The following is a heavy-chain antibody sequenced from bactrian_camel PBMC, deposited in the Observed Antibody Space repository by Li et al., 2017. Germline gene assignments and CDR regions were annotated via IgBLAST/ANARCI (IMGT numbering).Heavy chain of an antibody. J-gene: IGHJ2*01. D-gene: IGHD6*01. CDR3: ANINGGNSHLEV. V-gene: IGHV3S40*01. CDR1: GFTFSSYA. CDR2: INSGGGST. Sequence: DVQLVESGGGLVQPGGSLRLSCAASGFTFSSYAMSWVRQAPGKGLEWVSAINSGGGSTYYADSVKGRFTISRDNAKNTVYLQLNSLKTEDMGMYYCANINGGNSHLEVWGQGTQVTVS.